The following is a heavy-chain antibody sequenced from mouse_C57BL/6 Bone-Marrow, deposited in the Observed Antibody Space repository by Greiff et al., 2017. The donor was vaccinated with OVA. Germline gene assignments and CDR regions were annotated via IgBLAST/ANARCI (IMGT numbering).Heavy chain of an antibody. CDR3: AKNAGNYGWAWFAY. CDR2: IWRGGST. CDR1: GFSLTSYG. V-gene: IGHV2-5*01. Sequence: VQLQQSGPGLVQPSQSLSITCTVSGFSLTSYGVHWVRQSPGKGLEWLGVIWRGGSTDYNAAFMSRLSITKDNSKSQVFFKMNSLQADVTPICFCAKNAGNYGWAWFAYWGQGTLVTVSA. J-gene: IGHJ3*01. D-gene: IGHD1-2*01.